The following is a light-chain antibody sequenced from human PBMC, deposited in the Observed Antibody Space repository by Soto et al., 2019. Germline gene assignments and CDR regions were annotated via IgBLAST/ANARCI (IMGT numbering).Light chain of an antibody. Sequence: EIVMTQSPASLSVYPGERATLSCRANQSVDIYLAWYQQRPGQAPRLLIYDTSIRAPGIPATFSGSGSGTEFTLPISSLQSEDVAVYYCQQYKDWPPITFGGGTKVQIK. J-gene: IGKJ4*01. CDR2: DTS. CDR3: QQYKDWPPIT. CDR1: QSVDIY. V-gene: IGKV3-15*01.